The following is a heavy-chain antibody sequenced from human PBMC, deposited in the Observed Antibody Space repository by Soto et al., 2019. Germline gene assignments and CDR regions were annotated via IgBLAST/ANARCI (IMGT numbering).Heavy chain of an antibody. J-gene: IGHJ6*02. CDR2: ISAYNGNT. Sequence: ASVKVSCKASGYTFTIYGISWVRQAPGQGLEWMGWISAYNGNTNYAQKLQGRVTMTTDTSTSTAYMDLRSLRSDDTAVYYCASDLSPRSRKMVRGVYGVRALGTTVTAS. CDR3: ASDLSPRSRKMVRGVYGV. CDR1: GYTFTIYG. V-gene: IGHV1-18*01. D-gene: IGHD3-10*01.